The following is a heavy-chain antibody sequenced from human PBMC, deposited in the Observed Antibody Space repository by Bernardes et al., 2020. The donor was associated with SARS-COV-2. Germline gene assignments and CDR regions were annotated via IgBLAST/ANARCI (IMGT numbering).Heavy chain of an antibody. J-gene: IGHJ4*02. CDR1: GFTFNNNA. CDR3: AKDLAWKGIGHIFEY. D-gene: IGHD6-13*01. Sequence: GGSLRLSCAASGFTFNNNAMHWVRQAPGKGLEWVALISYDGSKTYYLDSVKGRFTISRDTSKNTLYLQMNSLTTEDTALYFCAKDLAWKGIGHIFEYWGQGALVTVAS. CDR2: ISYDGSKT. V-gene: IGHV3-30*18.